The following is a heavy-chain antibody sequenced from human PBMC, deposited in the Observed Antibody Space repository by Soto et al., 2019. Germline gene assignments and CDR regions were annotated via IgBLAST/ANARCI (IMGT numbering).Heavy chain of an antibody. J-gene: IGHJ4*02. CDR3: ARSYYYDSSGYYYGTDY. D-gene: IGHD3-22*01. CDR2: INHSGST. CDR1: GGTFSGYY. V-gene: IGHV4-34*01. Sequence: QVQLQQWAAGLLKPSETLSLTCAVYGGTFSGYYWSWIRQPPGKGLEWIGEINHSGSTNYNPSLKSRVTISVDTSKNQFSLKLSSVTAADTAVYYCARSYYYDSSGYYYGTDYWGQGTLVTVSS.